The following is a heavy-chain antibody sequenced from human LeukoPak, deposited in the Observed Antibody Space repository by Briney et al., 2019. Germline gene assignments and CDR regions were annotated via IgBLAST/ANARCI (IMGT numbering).Heavy chain of an antibody. J-gene: IGHJ5*02. CDR1: SGSISSGGYS. CDR3: ARGNSRRVWFDP. Sequence: PSQTLSLTCAVSSGSISSGGYSWSWIRQPPGKGLEWIGYIYHSGSTYYNPSLKSRVTISVDRSKNQFSLKLSSVTAADTAVYYCARGNSRRVWFDPWGQGTLVTVSS. V-gene: IGHV4-30-2*01. CDR2: IYHSGST. D-gene: IGHD6-13*01.